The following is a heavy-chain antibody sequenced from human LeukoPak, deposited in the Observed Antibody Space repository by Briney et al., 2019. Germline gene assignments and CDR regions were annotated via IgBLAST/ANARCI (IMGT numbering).Heavy chain of an antibody. J-gene: IGHJ4*02. CDR3: ARDPGPPYYFDC. CDR2: ISSSSSYI. D-gene: IGHD3-10*01. CDR1: GFTFSSYS. Sequence: GGSLRLSCAASGFTFSSYSMNWVRQAPGKGLEWVSSISSSSSYIYYADSVKGRFTISRDNAKNSLYLQMNSLRAEDTAVYYCARDPGPPYYFDCWGQGTLVTVSS. V-gene: IGHV3-21*01.